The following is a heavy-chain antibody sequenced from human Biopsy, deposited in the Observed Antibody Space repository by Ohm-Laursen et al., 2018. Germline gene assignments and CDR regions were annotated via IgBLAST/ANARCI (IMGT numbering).Heavy chain of an antibody. V-gene: IGHV4-61*01. CDR2: IYSGGNT. J-gene: IGHJ4*02. CDR1: GDSLTSGPED. CDR3: AGGRRTSGWPYFDN. D-gene: IGHD6-19*01. Sequence: SDTLSLTCTVSGDSLTSGPEDWSWIRQSPGQGLEYIGLIYSGGNTNYSPSLKNRVTMSVDTSKNQFYLKLYSVTAADTAVYYFAGGRRTSGWPYFDNWGQGALVIVSP.